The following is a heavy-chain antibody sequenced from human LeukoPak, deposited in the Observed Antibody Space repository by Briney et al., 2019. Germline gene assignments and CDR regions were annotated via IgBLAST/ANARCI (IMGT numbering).Heavy chain of an antibody. D-gene: IGHD6-6*01. V-gene: IGHV3-23*01. CDR1: GFTFSSYA. CDR2: IRGSGGNT. J-gene: IGHJ4*02. CDR3: AKDSYSSSAVTFDY. Sequence: GGSLRLSCAASGFTFSSYAMSWVRQAAGKGLEWVSAIRGSGGNTYYADSVKGRFTISRDNSKNTLYLQMNSLRAEDTAVYYCAKDSYSSSAVTFDYWGQGTLVTVSS.